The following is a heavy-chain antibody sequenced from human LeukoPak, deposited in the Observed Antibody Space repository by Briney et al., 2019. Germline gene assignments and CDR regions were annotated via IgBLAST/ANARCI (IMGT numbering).Heavy chain of an antibody. CDR1: GFTFSSYA. CDR2: ISDSGSKT. Sequence: GGSLRLSCAASGFTFSSYAMSWVRQAPGKGLEWVAGISDSGSKTNYADSVKGRFTISRDNPKNTLYLQMNSLRAEDTAVYFCAKRGVVIRVILVGFHKEANYLDSWGQGVLVTVSS. CDR3: AKRGVVIRVILVGFHKEANYLDS. V-gene: IGHV3-23*01. J-gene: IGHJ4*02. D-gene: IGHD3-10*01.